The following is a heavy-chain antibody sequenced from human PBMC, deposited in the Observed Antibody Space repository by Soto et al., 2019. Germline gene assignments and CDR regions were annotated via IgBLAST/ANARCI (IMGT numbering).Heavy chain of an antibody. J-gene: IGHJ5*02. CDR2: INHSGST. V-gene: IGHV4-34*01. Sequence: SETLSLTCAVYGGSFSGYYWSWIRQPPGKGLEWIGEINHSGSTNYNPSLKSRVTISVDTSKNQFSLKLSSVTAADTAVYHCARAPRITMVRGVIQAYNWFDPWGQGTLVTVSS. CDR1: GGSFSGYY. CDR3: ARAPRITMVRGVIQAYNWFDP. D-gene: IGHD3-10*01.